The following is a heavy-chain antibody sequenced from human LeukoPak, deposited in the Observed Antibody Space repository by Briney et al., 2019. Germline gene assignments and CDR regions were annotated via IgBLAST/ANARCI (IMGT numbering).Heavy chain of an antibody. J-gene: IGHJ6*03. CDR1: GYSITSGYY. CDR2: IYHSGST. CDR3: ARAGGFGELNYYYYYYMDV. D-gene: IGHD3-10*01. Sequence: PSETLSLTCTVSGYSITSGYYWGWIRQPPGKGLEWIGSIYHSGSTFYNPSLKSRVTMSVDTSKNQFSLKLSSVTAADTAVYYCARAGGFGELNYYYYYYMDVWGKGTTVTVSS. V-gene: IGHV4-38-2*02.